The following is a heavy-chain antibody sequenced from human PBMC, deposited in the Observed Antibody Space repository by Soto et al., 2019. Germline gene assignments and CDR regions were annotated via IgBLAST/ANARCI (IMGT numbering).Heavy chain of an antibody. CDR3: AKKRRHSSGWYYFDY. J-gene: IGHJ4*02. D-gene: IGHD6-19*01. Sequence: GGSLRLSCAASGFTFSSYAMSWVRQAPGKGLEWVSAISGSGGSTYYADSVKGRFTISRDNSKNTLYLQMNSLRAEDTAVYYCAKKRRHSSGWYYFDYWGQGTLVTVSS. CDR2: ISGSGGST. V-gene: IGHV3-23*01. CDR1: GFTFSSYA.